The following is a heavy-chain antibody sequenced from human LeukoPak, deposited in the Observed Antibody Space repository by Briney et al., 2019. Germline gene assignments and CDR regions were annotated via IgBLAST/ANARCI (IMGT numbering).Heavy chain of an antibody. D-gene: IGHD6-19*01. J-gene: IGHJ6*04. V-gene: IGHV3-11*06. CDR2: ISSSSYT. Sequence: GGSLRLSCAASGFTFSDYYMSWIRQAPGKGLEWVSYISSSSYTNYADSVKGRFTISRDNAKNSLYLQMNSLRAEDTAVYYCARRIAVAGLGVYYGMDVWGKGTTVTVSS. CDR3: ARRIAVAGLGVYYGMDV. CDR1: GFTFSDYY.